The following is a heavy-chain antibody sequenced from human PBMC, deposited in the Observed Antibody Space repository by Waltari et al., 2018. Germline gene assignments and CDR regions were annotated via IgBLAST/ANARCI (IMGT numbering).Heavy chain of an antibody. Sequence: EVQLLESGGGLVQPGGSLRLSCAASGFTFSSHAMSWCRQAPGKGLEWVSAISGSGGSTYYADSVKGRFTISRDNSKNTLYLQMNSLRAEDTAVYYCAKTPVAYYGSGSYPNYWGQGTLVTVSS. CDR1: GFTFSSHA. V-gene: IGHV3-23*01. CDR3: AKTPVAYYGSGSYPNY. CDR2: ISGSGGST. J-gene: IGHJ4*02. D-gene: IGHD3-10*01.